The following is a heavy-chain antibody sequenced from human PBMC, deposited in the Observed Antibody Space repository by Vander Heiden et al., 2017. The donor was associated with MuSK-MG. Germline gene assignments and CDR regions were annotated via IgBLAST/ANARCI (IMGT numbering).Heavy chain of an antibody. Sequence: QVQLQQWGAGLLKPSETLSLTCAVYGGSFSGYYWSWIRQPPGKGVEWIGEIKHSGSTNYNPSLKSRVTISVDTSKNQFSLKLSSVTAADTAVYYCARRRITIFGVVKQLDYWGQGTLVTVSS. CDR3: ARRRITIFGVVKQLDY. CDR1: GGSFSGYY. CDR2: IKHSGST. V-gene: IGHV4-34*01. D-gene: IGHD3-3*01. J-gene: IGHJ4*02.